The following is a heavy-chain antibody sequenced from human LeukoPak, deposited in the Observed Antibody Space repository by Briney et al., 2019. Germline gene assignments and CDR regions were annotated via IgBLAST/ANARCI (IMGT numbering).Heavy chain of an antibody. D-gene: IGHD6-13*01. Sequence: ASVKVSCKASGYTFTSYGISWVRQAPGQGLEWMGWINPNSGGTNYAQKFQGRVTMTTDTSTSTAYMELRSLRSDDTAVYYCARVELSSSWYFDYYYYYMDVWGKGTTVTISS. CDR2: INPNSGGT. CDR3: ARVELSSSWYFDYYYYYMDV. J-gene: IGHJ6*03. CDR1: GYTFTSYG. V-gene: IGHV1-18*01.